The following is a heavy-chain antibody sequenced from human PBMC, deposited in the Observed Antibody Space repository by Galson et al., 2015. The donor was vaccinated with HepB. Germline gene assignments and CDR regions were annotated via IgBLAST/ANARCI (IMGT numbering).Heavy chain of an antibody. V-gene: IGHV3-11*01. J-gene: IGHJ5*02. CDR1: GFTSSDFY. CDR3: AMPTRQPAS. Sequence: SLRLSCAASGFTSSDFYMSWFRQAPGKGLEYISYISGGGSDVQYADSVKGRFTTSRDNAKNSLYLQMNNLRGEDTAVYYCAMPTRQPASWGQGTLVTVSS. CDR2: ISGGGSDV. D-gene: IGHD1-1*01.